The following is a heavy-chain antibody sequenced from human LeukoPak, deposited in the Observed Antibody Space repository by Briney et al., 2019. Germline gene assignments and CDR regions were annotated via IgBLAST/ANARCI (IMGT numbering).Heavy chain of an antibody. V-gene: IGHV5-51*01. Sequence: GESLKISCKGSGYSFTTYWVGWVRQMPGKGLEWMGIINPGDSDTRYSPSFRGQVTMSADKSINTAYLQWSSLKASDTAVYYCASQSGPGVSLDYWGQGTLVTVS. CDR1: GYSFTTYW. CDR2: INPGDSDT. J-gene: IGHJ4*02. D-gene: IGHD3-10*01. CDR3: ASQSGPGVSLDY.